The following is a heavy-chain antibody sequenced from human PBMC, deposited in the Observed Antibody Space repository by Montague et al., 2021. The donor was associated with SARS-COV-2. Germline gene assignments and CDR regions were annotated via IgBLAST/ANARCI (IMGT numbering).Heavy chain of an antibody. V-gene: IGHV3-23*03. CDR2: ILSGGRT. CDR3: TKDWDY. J-gene: IGHJ4*02. Sequence: SLRLSCAASGFTVSTFDMTWVRRAPGKGLECVSVILSGGRTFYAASVKGRFTISRDDSTDTLYLHMNSLRGEDTAIYYCTKDWDYWGQGALVTVSS. CDR1: GFTVSTFD.